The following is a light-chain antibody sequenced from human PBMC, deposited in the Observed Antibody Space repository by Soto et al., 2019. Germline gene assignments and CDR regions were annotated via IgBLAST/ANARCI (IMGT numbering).Light chain of an antibody. V-gene: IGKV3-15*01. Sequence: EMVMTQSPATLSVSPGERATLSCRASQSVSSNLAWYQQKPGQAPRLLIYGASTRATGIPARFSGSGSGTEFTLNNSSLESEVFAILYCQHYDKWLMDTFGQGTKLEIK. CDR3: QHYDKWLMDT. CDR1: QSVSSN. J-gene: IGKJ2*01. CDR2: GAS.